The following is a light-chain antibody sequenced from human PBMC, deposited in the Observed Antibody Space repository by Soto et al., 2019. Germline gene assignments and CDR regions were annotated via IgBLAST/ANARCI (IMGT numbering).Light chain of an antibody. CDR2: AAS. Sequence: AIRMTQSPSSLSASTGDRVTITCRASQGISSYLAWYQQKPGKAPKLLIYAASTLQSGVPSRFSGSGSGTDFTLTISCLQSEDFATYYCQQHYSYPILTFGGGTKVEIK. CDR1: QGISSY. V-gene: IGKV1-8*01. J-gene: IGKJ4*01. CDR3: QQHYSYPILT.